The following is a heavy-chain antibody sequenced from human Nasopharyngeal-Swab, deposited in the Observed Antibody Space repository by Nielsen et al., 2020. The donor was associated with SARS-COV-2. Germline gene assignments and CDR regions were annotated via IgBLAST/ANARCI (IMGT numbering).Heavy chain of an antibody. CDR3: AKAFEYYDSWSGTRGGY. Sequence: GGSLRLSCAASGFTFSSYAMTWVRQAPGKGLEWVSAISGSGGRTYYADSVKGRFTVSRDNSKNTLYLHVNSLRAEDTAVYYCAKAFEYYDSWSGTRGGYWGQGTLVTVSS. V-gene: IGHV3-23*01. D-gene: IGHD3-3*01. J-gene: IGHJ4*02. CDR1: GFTFSSYA. CDR2: ISGSGGRT.